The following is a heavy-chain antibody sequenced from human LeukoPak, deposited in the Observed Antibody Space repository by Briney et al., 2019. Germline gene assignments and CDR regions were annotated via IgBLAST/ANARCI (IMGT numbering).Heavy chain of an antibody. D-gene: IGHD3-10*01. CDR2: LYSAGST. V-gene: IGHV3-53*01. J-gene: IGHJ4*02. CDR3: ARDKVPY. Sequence: GGSLRLSCAASGFTVSSNYMSWVRQAPGKGLEWVSVLYSAGSTYYADSVRGRFTISRDNSKNTLCLQMNSLRAEDTAVYYCARDKVPYWGQGTLVTVSS. CDR1: GFTVSSNY.